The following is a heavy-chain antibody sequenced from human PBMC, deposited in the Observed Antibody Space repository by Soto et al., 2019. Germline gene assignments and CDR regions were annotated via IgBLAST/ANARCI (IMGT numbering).Heavy chain of an antibody. CDR2: IKQDGSER. CDR1: GFSLSSYW. D-gene: IGHD6-19*01. V-gene: IGHV3-7*04. Sequence: EVQLVESGGGLVQPGGSLRLSCVASGFSLSSYWMNWVRQAPGKGLEWVANIKQDGSERNYVDSVKGRFTISRDNAKNSQYLQMNSLRVEDTAVYYCVGGSGWLMTDWRQGTLLTVSS. CDR3: VGGSGWLMTD. J-gene: IGHJ4*02.